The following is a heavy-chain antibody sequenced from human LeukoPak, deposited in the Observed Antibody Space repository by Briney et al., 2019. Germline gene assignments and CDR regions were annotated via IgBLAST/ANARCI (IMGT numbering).Heavy chain of an antibody. D-gene: IGHD1-26*01. J-gene: IGHJ4*02. V-gene: IGHV3-7*01. Sequence: GGSLRLSCAASGFAFSRYWMTWVRQAPGKGLEWVANIKQDGSEKFYADSLKGRLIISRDNAKSSLYLQVNSLTVEDTAVYYCAREWDSGWGGTYFDNWGQGILVTVSS. CDR3: AREWDSGWGGTYFDN. CDR2: IKQDGSEK. CDR1: GFAFSRYW.